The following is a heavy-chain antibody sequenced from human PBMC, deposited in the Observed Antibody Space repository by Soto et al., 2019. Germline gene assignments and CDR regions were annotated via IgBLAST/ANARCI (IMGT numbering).Heavy chain of an antibody. J-gene: IGHJ6*02. D-gene: IGHD1-7*01. CDR3: ARDEYNWNYVNYYYYGMDV. CDR1: GGTFSSYA. CDR2: IIPIFGTA. Sequence: QVQLVQSGAEVKKPGSSVKVSCKASGGTFSSYAISWVRQAPGQGLEWMGGIIPIFGTANYAQKFQGRVTITADKSTSTAYKELSSLRSEDTAVYYCARDEYNWNYVNYYYYGMDVWGQGTTVTVSS. V-gene: IGHV1-69*06.